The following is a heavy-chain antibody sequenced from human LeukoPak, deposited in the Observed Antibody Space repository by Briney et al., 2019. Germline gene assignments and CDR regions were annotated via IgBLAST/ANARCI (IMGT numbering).Heavy chain of an antibody. D-gene: IGHD1-26*01. Sequence: ASVKVSCKASGYTFTGYYMHWVRQAPGQGLEWMGWINPNSGGTNYAQKFQGWVTITRNTSISTAYMELSSLRSDDTAVYYCASFRRIVGAPLTFDKWGQGTLVTVSS. V-gene: IGHV1-2*04. CDR1: GYTFTGYY. J-gene: IGHJ4*02. CDR3: ASFRRIVGAPLTFDK. CDR2: INPNSGGT.